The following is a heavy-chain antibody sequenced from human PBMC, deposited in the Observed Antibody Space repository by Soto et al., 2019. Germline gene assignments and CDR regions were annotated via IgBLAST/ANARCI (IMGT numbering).Heavy chain of an antibody. J-gene: IGHJ6*02. CDR2: IYHSGST. D-gene: IGHD3-10*01. CDR1: GVSISSSNW. V-gene: IGHV4-4*02. Sequence: SETLSLXCAVSGVSISSSNWWSWVRQPPGKGLEWIGEIYHSGSTNYNPSLKSRVTISVDKSKNQFSLKLSSVTAADTAVYYCAREGSDPSMDVWGQGTTVTVSS. CDR3: AREGSDPSMDV.